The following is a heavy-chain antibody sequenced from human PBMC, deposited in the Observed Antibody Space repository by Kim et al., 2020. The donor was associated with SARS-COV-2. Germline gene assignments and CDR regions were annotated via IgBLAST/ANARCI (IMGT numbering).Heavy chain of an antibody. D-gene: IGHD3-10*01. J-gene: IGHJ6*02. CDR2: ISSSGSTI. CDR3: ARVRGVLLWFGELRGDYGMDG. Sequence: GGSLRLSCAASGFTFSDYYMSWIRQAPGKGLEWVSYISSSGSTIYYADSVKGRFTISRDNAKNSLYLQMNSLRAEDTAVYYCARVRGVLLWFGELRGDYGMDGWGQGTTLTVSS. V-gene: IGHV3-11*04. CDR1: GFTFSDYY.